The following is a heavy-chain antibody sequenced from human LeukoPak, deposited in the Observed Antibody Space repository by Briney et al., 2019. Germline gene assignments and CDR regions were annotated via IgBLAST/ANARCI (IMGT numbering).Heavy chain of an antibody. CDR3: ARDFLYYDFWSGHPRWFDP. CDR1: GGSFSSYY. Sequence: SETLSLTCAVYGGSFSSYYWSWIRQPPGKGLEWIGEINHSGSTNYNPSLKSRVTISVDTSKNQFSLKLSSVTAADTAVYYCARDFLYYDFWSGHPRWFDPWGQGTLVTVSS. D-gene: IGHD3-3*01. V-gene: IGHV4-34*01. J-gene: IGHJ5*02. CDR2: INHSGST.